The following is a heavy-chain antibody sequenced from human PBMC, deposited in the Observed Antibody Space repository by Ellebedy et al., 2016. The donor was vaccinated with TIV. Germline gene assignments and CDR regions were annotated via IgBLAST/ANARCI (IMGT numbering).Heavy chain of an antibody. CDR3: ARPRGGLHRTYFDY. Sequence: MPSETLSLTCTVPGGSISSGRYYWSWIPPHPGKGLDCIGYIYYSGSTYYNPSLKSRVTISVDTSKNQFSLKLSSVTAADTAVYYCARPRGGLHRTYFDYWGQGTLVTVSS. D-gene: IGHD4-11*01. J-gene: IGHJ4*02. CDR2: IYYSGST. V-gene: IGHV4-31*03. CDR1: GGSISSGRYY.